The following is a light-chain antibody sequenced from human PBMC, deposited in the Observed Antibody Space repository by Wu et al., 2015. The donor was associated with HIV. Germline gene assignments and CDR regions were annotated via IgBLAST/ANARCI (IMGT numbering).Light chain of an antibody. CDR3: QQSYGTPWT. Sequence: DIQMTQYPSSLSASVGDRVSITCRASQIITTYLNWYQQKPGKAPKLLIYATSSLQSGVPSRFSGSGSGTEFTLTISSLQPEDFATYHCQQSYGTPWTFGQGTKVKIK. CDR2: ATS. J-gene: IGKJ1*01. V-gene: IGKV1-39*01. CDR1: QIITTY.